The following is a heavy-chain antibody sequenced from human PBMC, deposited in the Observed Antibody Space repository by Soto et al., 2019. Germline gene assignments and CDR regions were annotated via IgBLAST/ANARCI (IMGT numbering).Heavy chain of an antibody. CDR2: IIPILDIT. V-gene: IGHV1-69*04. CDR3: SRDLGLRWPTGDFDL. J-gene: IGHJ2*01. Sequence: ASVKVSCKASGSTFSNHIITWVRQAPGQGIEWMGRIIPILDITNYAQKFQGRVTITADKSTSTAYMELSSLRSEDTAVYYCSRDLGLRWPTGDFDLWGRGTLVTVSS. CDR1: GSTFSNHI. D-gene: IGHD4-17*01.